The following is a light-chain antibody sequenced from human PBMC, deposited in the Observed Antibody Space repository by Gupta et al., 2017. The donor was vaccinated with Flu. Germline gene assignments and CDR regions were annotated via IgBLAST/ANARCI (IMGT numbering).Light chain of an antibody. CDR3: QHYENLPYT. J-gene: IGKJ2*01. CDR1: QDISNY. CDR2: DAS. V-gene: IGKV1-33*01. Sequence: PSSLSAAVGDRVTVTGQASQDISNYLNWYQQKPGKAPKLLIYDASNLETGVPSRFSGSGSGTDFTVTISSLQPEDIATYYCQHYENLPYTFGQGTKLEIK.